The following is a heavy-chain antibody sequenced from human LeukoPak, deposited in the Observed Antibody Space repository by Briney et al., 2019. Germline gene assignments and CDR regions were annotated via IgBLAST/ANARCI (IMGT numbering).Heavy chain of an antibody. V-gene: IGHV1-2*02. J-gene: IGHJ5*02. Sequence: ASVKVSCKASGYTFTGYYMHWVRQAPGQGLEWMGWINPNSGGTNYAQKFQGRVTMTRDTPISTAYMELSRLRSDDTAVYYCARESAGYCGGDCYSNWFDPWGQGTLVTVSS. CDR3: ARESAGYCGGDCYSNWFDP. D-gene: IGHD2-21*01. CDR2: INPNSGGT. CDR1: GYTFTGYY.